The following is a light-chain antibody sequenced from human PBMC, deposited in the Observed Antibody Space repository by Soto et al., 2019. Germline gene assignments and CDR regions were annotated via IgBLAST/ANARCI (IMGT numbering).Light chain of an antibody. CDR2: DVT. CDR3: SSYAGSYILGV. Sequence: QSALAQPRSVSGSPGQSVTLSCTGTSSDVGGYDFVSWYQQYPDKAPKLIIFDVTERTSGVPDRFSGSKSGNSASLTISGLQAEDEADYYCSSYAGSYILGVFGGGTKVTVL. J-gene: IGLJ3*02. V-gene: IGLV2-11*01. CDR1: SSDVGGYDF.